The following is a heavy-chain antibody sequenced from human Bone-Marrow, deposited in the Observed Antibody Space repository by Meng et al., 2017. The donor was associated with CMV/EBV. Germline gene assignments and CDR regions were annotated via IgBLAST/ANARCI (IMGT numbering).Heavy chain of an antibody. CDR3: ARDSGIVVVVAANDYYYYGMDV. Sequence: SVKVSCKACGWIHISYAIGWVRQAPGQGLEWMGGIIPIPGIANYAQKFQGRVTITADKSTSTANRELSSLSSEDTAVYYCARDSGIVVVVAANDYYYYGMDVWGQGTTVTVSS. D-gene: IGHD2-15*01. CDR1: GWIHISYA. J-gene: IGHJ6*02. CDR2: IIPIPGIA. V-gene: IGHV1-69*10.